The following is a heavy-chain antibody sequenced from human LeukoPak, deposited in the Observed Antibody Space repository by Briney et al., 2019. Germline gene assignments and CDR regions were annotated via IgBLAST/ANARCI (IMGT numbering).Heavy chain of an antibody. CDR2: FDPEDGEK. D-gene: IGHD3-16*01. V-gene: IGHV1-24*01. Sequence: GASVKVSCKISGYTLTDLSMHWVRQAPGKGLEWMGRFDPEDGEKIYAHRFQGRVAMTEDTSTDTAYMELSSLRSEDTAVYYCATGPIDMIVDYLHYWGQETLVTVSS. CDR3: ATGPIDMIVDYLHY. CDR1: GYTLTDLS. J-gene: IGHJ4*02.